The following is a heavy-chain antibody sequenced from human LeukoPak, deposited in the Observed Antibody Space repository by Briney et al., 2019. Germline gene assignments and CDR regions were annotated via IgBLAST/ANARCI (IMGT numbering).Heavy chain of an antibody. J-gene: IGHJ4*02. V-gene: IGHV4-59*12. CDR3: ARARGSSGSYWVDY. CDR1: GGSISPFY. D-gene: IGHD1-26*01. CDR2: IYYTGGT. Sequence: SETLSLTCTVSGGSISPFYWNWIRQPPGKGLEWIGYIYYTGGTSYSPSLNSRATISVDKSKNQFSLKLSSVTAADTAVYYCARARGSSGSYWVDYWGQGTLVTVSS.